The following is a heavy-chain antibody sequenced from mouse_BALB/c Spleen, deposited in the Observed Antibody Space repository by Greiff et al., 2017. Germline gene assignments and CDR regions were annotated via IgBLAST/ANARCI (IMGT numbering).Heavy chain of an antibody. J-gene: IGHJ4*01. D-gene: IGHD1-1*01. CDR2: INPYNDGT. V-gene: IGHV1-14*01. CDR3: ARSYYGSRIAMDY. CDR1: GYTFTSYV. Sequence: EVKLVESGPELVKPGASVKMSCKASGYTFTSYVMHWVKQKPGQGLEWIGYINPYNDGTKYNEKFKGKATLTSDKSSSTAYMELSSLTSEDSAVYYWARSYYGSRIAMDYWGQGTSVTVSS.